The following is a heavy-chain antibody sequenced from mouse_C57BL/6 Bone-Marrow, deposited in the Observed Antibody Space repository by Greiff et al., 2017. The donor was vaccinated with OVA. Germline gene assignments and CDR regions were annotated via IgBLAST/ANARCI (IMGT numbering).Heavy chain of an antibody. CDR3: ARGGTLDY. J-gene: IGHJ2*01. D-gene: IGHD3-3*01. Sequence: EVKLTESGAELVRPGSSVKMSCKTSGYTFTSYGINWVKQRPGQGLEWIGYIYLGNGYTEYNEKFKGKATLTSDTSSSTAYMQLSSLTSEDSAIYFCARGGTLDYWGQGTTLTVSS. CDR1: GYTFTSYG. CDR2: IYLGNGYT. V-gene: IGHV1-58*01.